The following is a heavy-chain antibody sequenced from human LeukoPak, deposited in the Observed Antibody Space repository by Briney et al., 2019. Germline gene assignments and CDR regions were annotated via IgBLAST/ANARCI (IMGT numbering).Heavy chain of an antibody. J-gene: IGHJ4*02. CDR2: IPYDGSNK. Sequence: GGSLRLSCAASGFTFSSYAMHWVRQAPGKGLEWVAVIPYDGSNKYYADSVKGRFTISRDNSKNTLYLQMNSLRAEDTAVYYCARDLITFGGVIGLSYWGQGTLVTVSS. V-gene: IGHV3-30*04. CDR3: ARDLITFGGVIGLSY. D-gene: IGHD3-16*01. CDR1: GFTFSSYA.